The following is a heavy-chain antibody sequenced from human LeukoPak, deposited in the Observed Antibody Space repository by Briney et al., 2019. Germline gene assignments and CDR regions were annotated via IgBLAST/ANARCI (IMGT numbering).Heavy chain of an antibody. J-gene: IGHJ5*02. CDR2: INPNSGGT. CDR1: GYTFTGYY. D-gene: IGHD3-16*01. Sequence: ASVKVSCKASGYTFTGYYMHWVRQAPGQGLERMGWINPNSGGTNYAQKFQGRVTMTRDTSISTAYMELSRLRSDDTAVYHCARDRDGGAMIFDPWGQGTLVTVSS. CDR3: ARDRDGGAMIFDP. V-gene: IGHV1-2*02.